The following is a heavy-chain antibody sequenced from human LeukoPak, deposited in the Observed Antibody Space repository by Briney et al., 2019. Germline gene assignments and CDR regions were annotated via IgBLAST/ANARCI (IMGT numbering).Heavy chain of an antibody. Sequence: MSGGSLRLSCAASGFTFGSYSVNWVRQAPGKGLEWVSSISSSSSNIYYADSVRGRFTISRDNAKNSLYLQMNSLRAEDTALYYCARPRDYGDPNVYYYYGLDVWGQGTTVTVSS. V-gene: IGHV3-21*01. CDR2: ISSSSSNI. J-gene: IGHJ6*02. CDR1: GFTFGSYS. CDR3: ARPRDYGDPNVYYYYGLDV. D-gene: IGHD4-17*01.